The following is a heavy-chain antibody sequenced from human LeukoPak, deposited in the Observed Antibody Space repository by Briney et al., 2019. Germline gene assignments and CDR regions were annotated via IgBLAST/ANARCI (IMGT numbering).Heavy chain of an antibody. Sequence: GGSLRLSCAASGFTFSSYGMSWVRQAPGKGLEWVSGINWNGGRTGYADSVKGRFTISRDNAKNSLHLQMNSLRAEDTALYYCARDHLRAVDAFDIWGQGTMVTVSS. CDR3: ARDHLRAVDAFDI. D-gene: IGHD3-16*01. CDR2: INWNGGRT. V-gene: IGHV3-20*04. CDR1: GFTFSSYG. J-gene: IGHJ3*02.